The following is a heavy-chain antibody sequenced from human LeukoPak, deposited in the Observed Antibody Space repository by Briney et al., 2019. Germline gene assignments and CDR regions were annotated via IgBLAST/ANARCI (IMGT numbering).Heavy chain of an antibody. CDR3: ARDDYYDSSGYHRGANWFDP. D-gene: IGHD3-22*01. V-gene: IGHV1-18*01. CDR2: IRAYNGNT. J-gene: IGHJ5*02. CDR1: GYTFTRYG. Sequence: ASVKVSCKASGYTFTRYGINWVRQAPGQGLEWMGWIRAYNGNTNYAQKLQGRVTMTTDTSTSTAYIELRSLRSDDTAVYYCARDDYYDSSGYHRGANWFDPWGQGTLVTVSS.